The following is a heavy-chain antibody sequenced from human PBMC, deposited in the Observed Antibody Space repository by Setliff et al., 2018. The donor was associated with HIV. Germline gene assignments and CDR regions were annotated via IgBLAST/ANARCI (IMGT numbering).Heavy chain of an antibody. Sequence: SETLSLTCTVSGGSISSSSYYWSWIRQTPGKGLAWIGEINHSGITKYNPSLKRRVTISVDTSKNQFSLKLRSVTAADTAVYYCARVPGYSSGTSYMDVWGKGTTVTVSS. J-gene: IGHJ6*03. CDR3: ARVPGYSSGTSYMDV. CDR1: GGSISSSSYY. D-gene: IGHD6-19*01. CDR2: INHSGIT. V-gene: IGHV4-39*07.